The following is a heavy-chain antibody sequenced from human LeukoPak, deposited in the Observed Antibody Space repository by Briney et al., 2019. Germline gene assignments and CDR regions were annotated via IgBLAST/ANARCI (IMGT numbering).Heavy chain of an antibody. CDR3: ARLLWPPAFDI. Sequence: PSETLSLTCTVSGGSVSSSPYYWGWIRQPPGKGLEWIGSIYYSGTSYYDPSLKSRVTVSVDKSKNQFTLKLSSVTAADTAVYYCARLLWPPAFDIWGQGTMVTVSS. D-gene: IGHD3-10*01. CDR2: IYYSGTS. CDR1: GGSVSSSPYY. V-gene: IGHV4-39*06. J-gene: IGHJ3*02.